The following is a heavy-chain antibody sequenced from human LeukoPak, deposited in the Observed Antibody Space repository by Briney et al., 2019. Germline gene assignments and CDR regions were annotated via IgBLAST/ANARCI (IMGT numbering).Heavy chain of an antibody. Sequence: GGSLRLSCAASGFTFSSYSMNWVRQAPGKGLEWVSYISSSSSTIYYADSVKGRFTISRDNAKNSLYLQMNSLRAEDTAVYYCARDHAGCSGGSCYGYYFDYWGQGTLVTVSS. V-gene: IGHV3-48*01. CDR1: GFTFSSYS. D-gene: IGHD2-15*01. CDR2: ISSSSSTI. CDR3: ARDHAGCSGGSCYGYYFDY. J-gene: IGHJ4*02.